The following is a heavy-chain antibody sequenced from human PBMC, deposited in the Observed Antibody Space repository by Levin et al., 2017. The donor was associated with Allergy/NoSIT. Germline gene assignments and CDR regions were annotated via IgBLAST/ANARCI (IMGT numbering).Heavy chain of an antibody. Sequence: GESLKISGAASGFTVSSNYMSWVRQAPGKGLEWVSLIYRGGTTYYADSVKGRFTISRDNSNNTLYLQMNSLRAEDTAVYYCARRYYGLGTYYMDVWGKGTTVTVAS. V-gene: IGHV3-66*01. CDR1: GFTVSSNY. CDR3: ARRYYGLGTYYMDV. D-gene: IGHD3-10*01. CDR2: IYRGGTT. J-gene: IGHJ6*03.